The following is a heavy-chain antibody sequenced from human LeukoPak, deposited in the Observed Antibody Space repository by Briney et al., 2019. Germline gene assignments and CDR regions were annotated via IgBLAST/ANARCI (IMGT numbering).Heavy chain of an antibody. Sequence: GESLRLSCAASGFTFSSYEMNWVRQAPGKGLEWVSYISSSGSTIYYADSVKGRFTISRDNAKNSLYLHMNSLRAEDTAVYYCARDKIAAAITGSSFHHWGQGTLVTVSS. D-gene: IGHD6-13*01. CDR2: ISSSGSTI. V-gene: IGHV3-48*03. J-gene: IGHJ1*01. CDR1: GFTFSSYE. CDR3: ARDKIAAAITGSSFHH.